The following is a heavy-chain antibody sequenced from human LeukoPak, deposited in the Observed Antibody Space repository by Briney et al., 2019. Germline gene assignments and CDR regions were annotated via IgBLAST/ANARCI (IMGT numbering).Heavy chain of an antibody. Sequence: SETLSLTCTVSGDSISSYYWSWLRQPPGKRLEWIGYVSNIETTNYNPSLKSRVTISVDTSKNQFSLKLSSVTAADTAVYYCARLFAGSGSYYAPRFDYWGLGTLVTVSS. J-gene: IGHJ4*02. CDR3: ARLFAGSGSYYAPRFDY. V-gene: IGHV4-59*01. CDR2: VSNIETT. CDR1: GDSISSYY. D-gene: IGHD3-10*01.